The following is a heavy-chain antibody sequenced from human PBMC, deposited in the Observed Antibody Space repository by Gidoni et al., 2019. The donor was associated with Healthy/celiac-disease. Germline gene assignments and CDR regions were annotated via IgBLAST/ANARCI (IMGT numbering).Heavy chain of an antibody. V-gene: IGHV3-33*01. D-gene: IGHD5-18*01. CDR1: GFTFSSYG. Sequence: QVQLVESGGGVVQPGRSLRLYCAASGFTFSSYGMHWGRQAPGKGLGWVAVIWYDGSNKYYADSVKGRFTISRDNSKNTLYLQMNSLRAEDTAVYYRARGGSGYSYGVYYYYGMDVWGQGTTVTVSS. CDR3: ARGGSGYSYGVYYYYGMDV. CDR2: IWYDGSNK. J-gene: IGHJ6*02.